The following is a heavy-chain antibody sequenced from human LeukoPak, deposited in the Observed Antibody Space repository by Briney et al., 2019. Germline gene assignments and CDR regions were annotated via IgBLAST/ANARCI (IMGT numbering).Heavy chain of an antibody. CDR1: GGSISTYY. Sequence: SETLSLTCTVSGGSISTYYWNWIRQPPGKGLEWIGYIYYSGSTNYNPSLKSRVTISVDASKNQFSLKLSSVTAADTAVYYCARDTGTRIDIWGQGTMVTVSS. D-gene: IGHD1-7*01. CDR2: IYYSGST. J-gene: IGHJ3*02. CDR3: ARDTGTRIDI. V-gene: IGHV4-59*01.